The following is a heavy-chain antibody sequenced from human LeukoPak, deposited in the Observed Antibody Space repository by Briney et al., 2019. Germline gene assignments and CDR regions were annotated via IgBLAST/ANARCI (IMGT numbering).Heavy chain of an antibody. Sequence: GGSLRLSCAPSGFTFSSYGMSWVRQAPGKGLEWVSAISGSGGSTYYADSVKGRFTISRDNSKNTLYLQMNSLRAEDTAVYYCAKASSYYYYGMDVWGQGTTVTVSS. CDR2: ISGSGGST. CDR1: GFTFSSYG. V-gene: IGHV3-23*01. J-gene: IGHJ6*02. CDR3: AKASSYYYYGMDV.